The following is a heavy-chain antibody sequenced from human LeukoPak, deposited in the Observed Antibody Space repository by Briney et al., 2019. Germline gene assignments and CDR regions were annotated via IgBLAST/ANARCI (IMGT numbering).Heavy chain of an antibody. CDR2: ITYDGSNK. V-gene: IGHV3-30-3*01. Sequence: PGRTLRLSCAASGFTFSSYAMHRVRQAPGNELKWGAVITYDGSNKYYAGSVKGRFTISRDNSKNTLYLQMNSLRAEDTAVYYCARDRHRYYDFWSGYYTGFLDYWGQGTLVTVSS. J-gene: IGHJ4*02. CDR1: GFTFSSYA. CDR3: ARDRHRYYDFWSGYYTGFLDY. D-gene: IGHD3-3*01.